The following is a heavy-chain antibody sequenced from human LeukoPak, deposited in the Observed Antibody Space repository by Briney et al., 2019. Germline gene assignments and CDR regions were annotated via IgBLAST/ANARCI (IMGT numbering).Heavy chain of an antibody. CDR1: GGSFSDYY. CDR3: ARDGYSAPDV. V-gene: IGHV4-34*01. D-gene: IGHD6-13*01. Sequence: SETLSLTCAVYGGSFSDYYWSWIRQPPGKGLEWIGEINHGGSTNYNPSLKSRVTLSVDTSKNQFSLKLTSVTAADTAVYYCARDGYSAPDVWGQGTTVTVSS. J-gene: IGHJ6*02. CDR2: INHGGST.